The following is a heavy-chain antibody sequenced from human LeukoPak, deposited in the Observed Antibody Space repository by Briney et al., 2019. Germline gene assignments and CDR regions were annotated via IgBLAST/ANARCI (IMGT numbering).Heavy chain of an antibody. CDR2: ISYDGSNK. J-gene: IGHJ4*02. D-gene: IGHD3-22*01. Sequence: GGSLRLSCAASGFTFSSYAMHWVRQAPGKGLEWVAVISYDGSNKYYADSVKGRFTISRGNSKNTLYLQMSSLRAEDTAVYYCARVRGYYDSRGYSDYWGQGTLVTVSS. CDR3: ARVRGYYDSRGYSDY. CDR1: GFTFSSYA. V-gene: IGHV3-30-3*01.